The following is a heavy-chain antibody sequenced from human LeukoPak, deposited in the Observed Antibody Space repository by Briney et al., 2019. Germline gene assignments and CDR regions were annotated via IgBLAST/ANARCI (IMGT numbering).Heavy chain of an antibody. CDR2: ISYDGSNK. CDR1: GFSFSSYG. J-gene: IGHJ4*02. Sequence: GGSLRLSCAASGFSFSSYGMHWVRQAPGKGLEWVAVISYDGSNKYYADSVKGRFTISRDNSKNTLYLQMNSLRAEDTAVYYCAKSRDYYDSSGHNYYFDYWGQGTLVTVSS. CDR3: AKSRDYYDSSGHNYYFDY. D-gene: IGHD3-22*01. V-gene: IGHV3-30*18.